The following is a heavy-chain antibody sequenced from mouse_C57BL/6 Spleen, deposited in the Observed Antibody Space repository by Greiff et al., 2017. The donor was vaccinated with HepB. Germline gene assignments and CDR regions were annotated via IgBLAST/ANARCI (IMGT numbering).Heavy chain of an antibody. J-gene: IGHJ4*01. D-gene: IGHD4-1*01. Sequence: VQLQQSGPGLVQPSQSLSITCTVSGFSLTSYGVHWVRQSPGKGLEWLGVIWRGGSTDYNAAFMSRLSITKDNSKSQVFFKMNSLQADDTAIYYCAKNGDWGGYYAMDYWGQGTSVTVSS. V-gene: IGHV2-5*01. CDR3: AKNGDWGGYYAMDY. CDR1: GFSLTSYG. CDR2: IWRGGST.